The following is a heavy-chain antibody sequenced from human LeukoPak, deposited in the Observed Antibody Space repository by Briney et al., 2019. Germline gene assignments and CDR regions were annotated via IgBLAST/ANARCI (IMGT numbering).Heavy chain of an antibody. J-gene: IGHJ3*02. CDR1: GGSISSNNW. D-gene: IGHD6-6*01. Sequence: SETLSLTCAVSGGSISSNNWWIWVRQSPEKGLEWIGEIYHDGSTNYNPSLKSRVTISMDKSKNQLSLKLNFVTAADTAVYYCAREKQLLRGDAFDIWGQGTMITVSS. CDR2: IYHDGST. V-gene: IGHV4-4*02. CDR3: AREKQLLRGDAFDI.